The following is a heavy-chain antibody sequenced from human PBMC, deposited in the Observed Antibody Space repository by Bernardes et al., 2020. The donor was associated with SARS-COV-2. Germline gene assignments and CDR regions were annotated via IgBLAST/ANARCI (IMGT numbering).Heavy chain of an antibody. CDR1: GFTFTSYA. Sequence: GGSLRLSCAGSGFTFTSYAMSWVRQAPGKGLEWVSAISGSGSNIFYADAVKGRFTISRDNSKNTVYLQMNSLRAEDTAVYYCAKDIANWVYVFDIWGQGTKVTVSS. J-gene: IGHJ3*02. D-gene: IGHD1-1*01. CDR2: ISGSGSNI. V-gene: IGHV3-23*01. CDR3: AKDIANWVYVFDI.